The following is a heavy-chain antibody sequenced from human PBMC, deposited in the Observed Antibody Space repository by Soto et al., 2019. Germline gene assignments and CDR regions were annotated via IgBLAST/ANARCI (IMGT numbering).Heavy chain of an antibody. CDR3: ARDIVVVPAAPYYYYYYGMDV. J-gene: IGHJ6*02. Sequence: QVQLVESGGGVVQPGRSLRLSCAASGFTFSSYAMHWVRQAPGKGLEWVAVISYDGSNKYYADSVKGRFTISRDNSKNPLYLQMNSLRAEDTAVYYCARDIVVVPAAPYYYYYYGMDVWGQGTTVTVSS. V-gene: IGHV3-30-3*01. CDR1: GFTFSSYA. CDR2: ISYDGSNK. D-gene: IGHD2-2*01.